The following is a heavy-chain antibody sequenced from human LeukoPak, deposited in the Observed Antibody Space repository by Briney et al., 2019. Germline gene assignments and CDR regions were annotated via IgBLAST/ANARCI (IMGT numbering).Heavy chain of an antibody. J-gene: IGHJ4*02. CDR1: GYSFTIYW. Sequence: GESLQISCKGSGYSFTIYWISSVRHMPAKGLEWMGIIYPGDSTITYTPSFQGHVSISADKSNNTAYLQLTSLKASDTAIYYCARNCVKYDPFDSWGQGTLVTVSS. V-gene: IGHV5-51*01. CDR3: ARNCVKYDPFDS. D-gene: IGHD3-3*01. CDR2: IYPGDSTI.